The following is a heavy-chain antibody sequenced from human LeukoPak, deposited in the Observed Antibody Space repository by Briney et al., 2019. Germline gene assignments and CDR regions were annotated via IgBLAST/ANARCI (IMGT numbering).Heavy chain of an antibody. CDR2: IGSDNKP. Sequence: GGSLRLSCEASGFTFSAYAMTWVRQAPGQGLEWVSSIGSDNKPHYSESVKGRFAISRDNSKNTLYLQMNSLRAEDTAIYYCAKGDLSAAAPRAFDFWGQGTMVTVSS. V-gene: IGHV3-23*05. D-gene: IGHD6-13*01. CDR1: GFTFSAYA. J-gene: IGHJ3*01. CDR3: AKGDLSAAAPRAFDF.